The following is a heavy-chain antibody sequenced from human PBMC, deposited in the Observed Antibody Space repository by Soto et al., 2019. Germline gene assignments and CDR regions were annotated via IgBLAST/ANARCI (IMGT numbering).Heavy chain of an antibody. CDR3: AKGKYYD. CDR2: IGVSDDNT. J-gene: IGHJ4*02. D-gene: IGHD3-22*01. CDR1: GFTLSNFG. V-gene: IGHV3-23*01. Sequence: EVQLLESGGGLVQPGGSLRLSCAASGFTLSNFGMNWVRQAPGKGLEWVSGIGVSDDNTYYADSVKGRFTISRDNSKNTLYLQMNTLRAEDTAVYYCAKGKYYDWGQGTLVTVSS.